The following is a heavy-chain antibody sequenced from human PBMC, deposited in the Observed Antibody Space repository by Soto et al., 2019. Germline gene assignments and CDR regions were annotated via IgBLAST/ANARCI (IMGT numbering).Heavy chain of an antibody. CDR2: IYYSGST. CDR3: ARHGGGTNFGSPGDY. Sequence: QVQLQESGPGLVKPSETLSLTCTVSGGSISSYYWSWIRQPPGKGLEWIGYIYYSGSTNYNPSLKSRVTISVDTSKNQFSLKLSSVTAADTAVYYCARHGGGTNFGSPGDYWGQGTLVTVSS. V-gene: IGHV4-59*08. D-gene: IGHD3-3*01. J-gene: IGHJ4*02. CDR1: GGSISSYY.